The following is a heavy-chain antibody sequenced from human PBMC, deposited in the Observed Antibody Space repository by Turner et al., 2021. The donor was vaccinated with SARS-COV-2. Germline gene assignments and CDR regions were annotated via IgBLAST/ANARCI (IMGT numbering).Heavy chain of an antibody. CDR1: GGSSSSYY. CDR3: ARDNYDFWSGYYCGWFDP. J-gene: IGHJ5*02. D-gene: IGHD3-3*01. CDR2: IYYGGSN. V-gene: IGHV4-59*01. Sequence: QVQLQASGPGLEKPSDTLSRSCPVSGGSSSSYYWRWSRQPPGKGLEWIAYIYYGGSNNYNHSVKSRVTISVDKSKNQFSLKLSSVSAADTAVYYCARDNYDFWSGYYCGWFDPWGQGTLVTVSS.